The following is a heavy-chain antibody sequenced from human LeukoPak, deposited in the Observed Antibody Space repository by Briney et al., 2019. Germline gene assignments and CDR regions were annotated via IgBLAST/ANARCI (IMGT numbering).Heavy chain of an antibody. CDR3: VRDLILVWTPGDDFDF. D-gene: IGHD3-16*01. Sequence: RGSLRLSCAASGFAFSAYWMHWVRQAPGKGLEWVSRINEDATTITYADSVKGRFIISRDNSKKSLYLQMNNLRAEDTAVYYCVRDLILVWTPGDDFDFWGQGTLVIVSS. V-gene: IGHV3-74*01. CDR2: INEDATTI. J-gene: IGHJ4*02. CDR1: GFAFSAYW.